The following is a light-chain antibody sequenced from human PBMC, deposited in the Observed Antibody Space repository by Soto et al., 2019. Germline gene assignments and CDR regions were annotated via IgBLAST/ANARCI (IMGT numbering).Light chain of an antibody. V-gene: IGLV2-11*01. CDR3: CSYAGSYSWV. CDR1: SSDVGGYNF. CDR2: DVT. Sequence: QSVLTQPASVSGSPGQSITISCTGTSSDVGGYNFVSWYQQHPGQAPKFIIYDVTKRPSGVPDRFSGSKSGNTASLTISGLQAEDEADYYCCSYAGSYSWVFGGGTQLTVL. J-gene: IGLJ3*02.